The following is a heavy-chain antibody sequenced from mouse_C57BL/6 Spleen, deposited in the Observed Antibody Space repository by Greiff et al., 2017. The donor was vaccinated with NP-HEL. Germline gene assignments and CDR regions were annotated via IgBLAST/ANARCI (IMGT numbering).Heavy chain of an antibody. D-gene: IGHD2-4*01. CDR1: GYTFTSYW. CDR2: INHSSGYT. Sequence: VQLQLSGAELAKPGASVKLSCKASGYTFTSYWMHWVNQRPGQGLEWIGYINHSSGYTKYNQKFKDKATLTADKSSNTAYMQLSSLTYEDSAVYYCARYDYDRVDYWGQGTSGTVCS. J-gene: IGHJ4*01. V-gene: IGHV1-7*01. CDR3: ARYDYDRVDY.